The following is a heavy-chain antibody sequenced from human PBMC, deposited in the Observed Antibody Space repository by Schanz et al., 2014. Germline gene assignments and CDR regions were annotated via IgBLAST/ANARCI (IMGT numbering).Heavy chain of an antibody. D-gene: IGHD2-15*01. CDR3: AKARRKSNCSGGRCFHYSYYGMDV. CDR1: GFTFSSYA. J-gene: IGHJ6*02. Sequence: EGQLLESGGGLIQPGGSLRLSCAASGFTFSSYAMSWVRQAPGKGLEWVSTISASGGSTYYADSVKGRFTISRDNSKNKLYLQMNSLRAEDTAVYYCAKARRKSNCSGGRCFHYSYYGMDVWGQGTTVTASS. V-gene: IGHV3-23*01. CDR2: ISASGGST.